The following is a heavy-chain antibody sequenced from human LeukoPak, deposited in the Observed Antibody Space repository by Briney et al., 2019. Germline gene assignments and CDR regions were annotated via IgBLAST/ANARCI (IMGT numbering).Heavy chain of an antibody. CDR3: ARFVLGYCSSTSCPVDDY. CDR2: INPNSGNT. CDR1: GYTFTGYY. V-gene: IGHV1-8*03. Sequence: GASVKVSCKASGYTFTGYYMHWVRQAPGQGLEWMGWINPNSGNTGYAQKFQGRVTITRNTSISTAYMELSSLRSEDTAVYYCARFVLGYCSSTSCPVDDYWGQGTLVTVSS. J-gene: IGHJ4*02. D-gene: IGHD2-2*01.